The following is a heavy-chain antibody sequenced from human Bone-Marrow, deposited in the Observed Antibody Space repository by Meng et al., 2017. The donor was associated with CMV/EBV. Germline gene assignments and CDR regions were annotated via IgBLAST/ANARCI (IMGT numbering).Heavy chain of an antibody. J-gene: IGHJ6*02. Sequence: SVKVSCKASGYTFTSYDINWVRQATGQGLEWMGYMNPNSGNTGYAQKFQGRVTMTRNTSISTAYMELSSLRSEDTAVYYCARNVKYYDFWSGYYTYYYGMDVWGQGTTVTVSS. CDR1: GYTFTSYD. CDR3: ARNVKYYDFWSGYYTYYYGMDV. CDR2: MNPNSGNT. V-gene: IGHV1-8*01. D-gene: IGHD3-3*01.